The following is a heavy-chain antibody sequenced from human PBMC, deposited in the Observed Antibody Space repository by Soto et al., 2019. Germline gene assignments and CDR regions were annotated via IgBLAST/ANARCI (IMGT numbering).Heavy chain of an antibody. CDR3: AKRLSGSQYYYYGMDV. V-gene: IGHV3-23*01. J-gene: IGHJ6*02. D-gene: IGHD1-26*01. Sequence: EVQLLESGGGLVQPGGSLRLSCAASGFTFSTYAMTWVRQAPGKGLKWVSALSASGATTYHADSVKGRFTISRDNSENTLYLQMNSLRAEDTAVYYCAKRLSGSQYYYYGMDVWGQGTTVTVSS. CDR2: LSASGATT. CDR1: GFTFSTYA.